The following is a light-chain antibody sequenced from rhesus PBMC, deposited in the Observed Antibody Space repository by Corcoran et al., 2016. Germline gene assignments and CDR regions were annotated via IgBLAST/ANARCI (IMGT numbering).Light chain of an antibody. CDR1: QNITNW. CDR2: GAS. CDR3: QQHDKPPLT. J-gene: IGKJ4*01. Sequence: DIQMTQSPSPLSASVGDRVTITCRASQNITNWLAWYQQKPGKAPKLLIFGASNLETGGPSRFSGTGSGTDCSLTISRLQAEDFATYYCQQHDKPPLTFGGGTKVEI. V-gene: IGKV1-69*01.